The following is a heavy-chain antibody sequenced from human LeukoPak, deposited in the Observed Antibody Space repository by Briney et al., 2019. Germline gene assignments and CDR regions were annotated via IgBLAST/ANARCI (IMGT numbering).Heavy chain of an antibody. CDR1: IGSISSSRW. CDR2: IYLYGTT. Sequence: SETLSLTCSVSIGSISSSRWWSWVRQSPVKGLEWIGEIYLYGTTNYNPSFTSRVTMSVDRSRNQFSLKLTSVTAADTAVYYCARAEPRGSVWYPYWGQGTLVTVSS. J-gene: IGHJ4*02. D-gene: IGHD6-13*01. V-gene: IGHV4-4*02. CDR3: ARAEPRGSVWYPY.